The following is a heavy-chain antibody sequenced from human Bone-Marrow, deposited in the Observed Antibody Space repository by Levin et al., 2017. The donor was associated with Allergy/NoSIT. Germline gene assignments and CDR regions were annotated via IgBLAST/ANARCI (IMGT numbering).Heavy chain of an antibody. Sequence: PGGSLRLSCTVSGGSISTYYWSWIRQPPEKRLEWIGYIYYSGSTKYNPSLKSRVTLLVDTSKNQFSLKLSSVTAADSAVYFCARAIPSGGNSYYYYYMDVWGKGTTVTVSS. CDR2: IYYSGST. CDR3: ARAIPSGGNSYYYYYMDV. CDR1: GGSISTYY. J-gene: IGHJ6*03. D-gene: IGHD4-23*01. V-gene: IGHV4-59*01.